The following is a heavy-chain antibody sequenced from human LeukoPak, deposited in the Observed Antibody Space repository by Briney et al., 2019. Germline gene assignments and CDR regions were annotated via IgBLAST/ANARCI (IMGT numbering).Heavy chain of an antibody. J-gene: IGHJ4*02. CDR1: GDSISSYY. V-gene: IGHV4-59*01. CDR2: IYHSGST. Sequence: SETLSLTCTVPGDSISSYYWSWIRQPPGKGLEWIGYIYHSGSTNYNPSLKSRVTISADTSKDQFSLKLASVTAADTAVYYCATGYSSTWYYFDYWGQGTLVTVSS. CDR3: ATGYSSTWYYFDY. D-gene: IGHD6-13*01.